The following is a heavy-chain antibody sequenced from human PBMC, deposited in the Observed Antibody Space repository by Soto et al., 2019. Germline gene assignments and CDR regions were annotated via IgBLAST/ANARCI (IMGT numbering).Heavy chain of an antibody. D-gene: IGHD6-13*01. V-gene: IGHV4-34*02. Sequence: QVQLQQWGTGLLKPSETLSLTCAVSGGSFNYHYWSWLRQPPGKGLEWLGEIIRDGGAHYNPSLKSRVTITLDSIKKQVSLKLDSVTAADTAVYFCARGPAAAGNWYFAFWGRGTLVTVSS. CDR1: GGSFNYHY. CDR2: IIRDGGA. CDR3: ARGPAAAGNWYFAF. J-gene: IGHJ2*01.